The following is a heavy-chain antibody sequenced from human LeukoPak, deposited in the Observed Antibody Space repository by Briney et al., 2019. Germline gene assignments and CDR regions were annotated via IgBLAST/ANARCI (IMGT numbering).Heavy chain of an antibody. D-gene: IGHD3-22*01. CDR1: GGSISSYY. Sequence: ETLSLTCTVSGGSISSYYWSWVRQAPGKGLEWVSGISGSGDSTHNAGSVKGRFTISRDNSKSTLYLQMNSLRAEDTAEYFCAKSPTGHYYDSSGRNNWFDPWGQGTLVTVSS. V-gene: IGHV3-23*01. J-gene: IGHJ5*02. CDR2: ISGSGDST. CDR3: AKSPTGHYYDSSGRNNWFDP.